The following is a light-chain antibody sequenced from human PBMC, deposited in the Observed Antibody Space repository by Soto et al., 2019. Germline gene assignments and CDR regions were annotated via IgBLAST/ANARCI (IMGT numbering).Light chain of an antibody. Sequence: DIQMTQSPSSVSASVGDRVTVTCRASQAISTWLAWYQQRPGKAPKLLIYAASTLQSGVPSRFRGTVSGTDFTLTISSLQSEDFATYDCQQADSIPFTFGPGTTV. V-gene: IGKV1-12*01. J-gene: IGKJ3*01. CDR3: QQADSIPFT. CDR2: AAS. CDR1: QAISTW.